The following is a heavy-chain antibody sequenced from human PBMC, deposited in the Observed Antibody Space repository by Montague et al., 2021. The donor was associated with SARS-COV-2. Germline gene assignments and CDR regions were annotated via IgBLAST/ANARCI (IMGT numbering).Heavy chain of an antibody. CDR3: ARDPGIPSAGTVGHFDS. D-gene: IGHD6-13*01. CDR2: IHQDGNWI. J-gene: IGHJ5*01. CDR1: GFTFSNYW. Sequence: SLRLSCAASGFTFSNYWMSWVRQAPGKGPEWVANIHQDGNWIYYMDSVRGRLTISRDNARKSLYLQMSSLRDDDTAIYYCARDPGIPSAGTVGHFDSWGQGILVIVSS. V-gene: IGHV3-7*01.